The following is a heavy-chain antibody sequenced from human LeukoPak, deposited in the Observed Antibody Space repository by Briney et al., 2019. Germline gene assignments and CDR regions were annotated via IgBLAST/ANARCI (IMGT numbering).Heavy chain of an antibody. D-gene: IGHD6-19*01. CDR3: ARAAVDHGLCIDY. J-gene: IGHJ4*02. CDR1: GFTFSSYA. Sequence: PGRSLRLSGAASGFTFSSYAMHWVRQAPGKGLEWVAVISYDGSNKYYADSVKGRFTISRDNSKNTLYLQMNSLRAEDTAVYYCARAAVDHGLCIDYWGQGTLVTVSS. V-gene: IGHV3-30*04. CDR2: ISYDGSNK.